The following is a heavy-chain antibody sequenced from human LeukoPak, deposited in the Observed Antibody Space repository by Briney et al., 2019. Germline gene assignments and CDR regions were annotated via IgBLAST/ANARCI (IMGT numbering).Heavy chain of an antibody. CDR2: MSPNSGDT. CDR1: GYTFTSYD. D-gene: IGHD4-11*01. J-gene: IGHJ5*02. V-gene: IGHV1-8*01. CDR3: ARWWWGRDYNDYENWFDP. Sequence: GASVKVSCKASGYTFTSYDFNWVRQATGQRPEWMGWMSPNSGDTGYAQKFQDRVTMTRNTSISTAYMELSSLRSDDTAVYYCARWWWGRDYNDYENWFDPWGQGTLVTVSS.